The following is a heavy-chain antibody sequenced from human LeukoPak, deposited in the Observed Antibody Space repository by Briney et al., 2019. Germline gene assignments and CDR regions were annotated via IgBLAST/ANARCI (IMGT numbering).Heavy chain of an antibody. J-gene: IGHJ5*02. CDR3: ARVTTVTRSPWSWGPKKIGQEVNWFDP. D-gene: IGHD4-17*01. V-gene: IGHV1-18*01. CDR2: NSAYNGYT. Sequence: GASVTVSCRASGHTLNNYGVAWVRQAPGQGLEGMGWNSAYNGYTKYAQSLQGRVSMTTDTSTSTAYMELRSLRLDDTAVYYCARVTTVTRSPWSWGPKKIGQEVNWFDPWGQGTLVIVSS. CDR1: GHTLNNYG.